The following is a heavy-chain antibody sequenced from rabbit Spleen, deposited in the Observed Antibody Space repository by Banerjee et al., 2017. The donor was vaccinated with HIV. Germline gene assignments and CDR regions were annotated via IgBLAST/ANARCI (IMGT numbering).Heavy chain of an antibody. Sequence: QLTETGGGLVQPGGSLTLSCKASGFDFTNYYISWVRQAPGKRLEWIGIIYAAKGSTDYASWVNGRFTISSDNAQSTVDLKMTSLTAADTATYFCARAIVPWLGLTRLDLWGPGTLVTVS. J-gene: IGHJ6*01. CDR3: ARAIVPWLGLTRLDL. V-gene: IGHV1S7*01. CDR1: GFDFTNYY. D-gene: IGHD4-1*01. CDR2: IYAAKGST.